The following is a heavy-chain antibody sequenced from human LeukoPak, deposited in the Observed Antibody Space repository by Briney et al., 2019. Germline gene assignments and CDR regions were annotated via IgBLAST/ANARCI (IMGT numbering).Heavy chain of an antibody. D-gene: IGHD2-21*02. CDR2: ISSSSSYI. V-gene: IGHV3-21*01. J-gene: IGHJ4*02. CDR3: ARDLWVTAVYYFDY. Sequence: GGSLRLSCAASGFTFSSYEMNWVRQAPGKGREWVSSISSSSSYIYYADSVKGRFTISRDNAKNSLYLQMNSLRAEDTAVYYCARDLWVTAVYYFDYWGQGTLVTVSS. CDR1: GFTFSSYE.